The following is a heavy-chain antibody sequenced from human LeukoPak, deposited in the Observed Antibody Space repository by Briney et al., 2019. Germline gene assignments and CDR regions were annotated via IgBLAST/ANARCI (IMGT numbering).Heavy chain of an antibody. CDR1: GFTFSSYA. Sequence: GGSLRLSCAASGFTFSSYAMHWVRQAPGKGLEWVAVISYDGSNKYYADSVKGRSTISRDNSKNTLYLQMNSLRAEDTAVYYCAMLGVRYCSSTSCWDYWGQGTLVTVSS. V-gene: IGHV3-30*04. D-gene: IGHD2-2*01. CDR2: ISYDGSNK. J-gene: IGHJ4*02. CDR3: AMLGVRYCSSTSCWDY.